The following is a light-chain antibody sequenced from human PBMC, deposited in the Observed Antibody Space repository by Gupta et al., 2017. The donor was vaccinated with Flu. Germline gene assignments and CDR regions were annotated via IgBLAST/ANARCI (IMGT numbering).Light chain of an antibody. Sequence: EIVLTQSPATLSVSPGERVTLSCRASESVSSNLAWYQRKPGQPPRLLIYGASNRAAGVPARFSGSGYGTDFTLTSSSRQSEDSAIYDWQHYRHWPLFGQGTXLEVK. J-gene: IGKJ2*01. CDR1: ESVSSN. CDR2: GAS. CDR3: QHYRHWPL. V-gene: IGKV3-15*01.